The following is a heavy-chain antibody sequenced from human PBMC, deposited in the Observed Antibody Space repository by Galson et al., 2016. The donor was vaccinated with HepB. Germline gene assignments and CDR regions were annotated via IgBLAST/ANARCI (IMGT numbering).Heavy chain of an antibody. D-gene: IGHD4-23*01. V-gene: IGHV3-74*01. CDR3: GRDHSVVLTTAYNRPDP. Sequence: SLRLSCAASGFAFGSHWMHWVRQVPGKGLAWVSRINSDGTTSTHADPVTGRFTISRDNAKNTLSLQMNSRRVDDTAIYYCGRDHSVVLTTAYNRPDPWGQGTLVTVSS. CDR2: INSDGTTS. CDR1: GFAFGSHW. J-gene: IGHJ5*02.